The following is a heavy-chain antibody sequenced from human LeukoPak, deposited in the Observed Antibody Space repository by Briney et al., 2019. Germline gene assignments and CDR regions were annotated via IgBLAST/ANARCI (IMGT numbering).Heavy chain of an antibody. J-gene: IGHJ4*02. D-gene: IGHD1-26*01. V-gene: IGHV3-13*01. CDR2: TAGET. CDR1: GFTFSTYD. Sequence: GGSLRLSCAASGFTFSTYDMHWVRQASGKGLEWVSATAGETHYTGTVMGRFTISRENAKNSLYLQMNSLRAGDTAVYFCARGNPSYGAVDHWGQGTLVTVSS. CDR3: ARGNPSYGAVDH.